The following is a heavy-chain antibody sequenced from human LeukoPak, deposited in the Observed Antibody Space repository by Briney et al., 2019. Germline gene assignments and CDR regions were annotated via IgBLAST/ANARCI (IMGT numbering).Heavy chain of an antibody. CDR3: ARGGAVDTAMGNAFDI. V-gene: IGHV4-4*02. CDR2: IYHSGST. CDR1: GGSISSSNW. J-gene: IGHJ3*02. D-gene: IGHD5-18*01. Sequence: PSETLSLTCAVSGGSISSSNWWCWVRQPPGKGLEWIGEIYHSGSTNYNPSLKSRVTISVDKSKNQFSLKLSSVTAADTAVYYCARGGAVDTAMGNAFDIWGQGTMVTVSS.